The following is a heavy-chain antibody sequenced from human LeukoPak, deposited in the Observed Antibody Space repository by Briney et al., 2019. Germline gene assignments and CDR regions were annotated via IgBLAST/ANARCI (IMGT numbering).Heavy chain of an antibody. CDR1: GFTVDDYG. Sequence: GGSLRLSCAASGFTVDDYGMSWVRQAPGKGLELVSGINWNGGSTGYADSVKGRFTISRDNAKNSLYLQMNSLRAEDTALYYCARGSTKYSSSWYSYYYYYYMDVWGKGTTVTVSS. CDR2: INWNGGST. D-gene: IGHD6-13*01. CDR3: ARGSTKYSSSWYSYYYYYYMDV. J-gene: IGHJ6*03. V-gene: IGHV3-20*04.